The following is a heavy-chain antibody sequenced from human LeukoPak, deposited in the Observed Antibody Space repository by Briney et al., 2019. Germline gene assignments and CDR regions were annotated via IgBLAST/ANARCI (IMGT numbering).Heavy chain of an antibody. D-gene: IGHD4-17*01. CDR2: INYSGNT. CDR3: AREGRQDYVYFDC. V-gene: IGHV4-59*01. CDR1: GDSISSYY. J-gene: IGHJ4*02. Sequence: SETLSLTCTVSGDSISSYYWSWIRQPPGKGLEWMGYINYSGNTNYNPSLKSRVTISVDTSKNQFSLRPTSVTAADTAVYYCAREGRQDYVYFDCWGQGTLVTVSS.